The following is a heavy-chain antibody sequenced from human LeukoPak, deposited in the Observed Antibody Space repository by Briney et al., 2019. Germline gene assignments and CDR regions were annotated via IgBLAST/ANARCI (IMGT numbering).Heavy chain of an antibody. D-gene: IGHD3-16*01. CDR1: GYIFTGYH. CDR2: INPKNGDT. V-gene: IGHV1-2*02. Sequence: GASVKVSCKTSGYIFTGYHMNWVRQAPGQGPEWMGWINPKNGDTNYAQKFQGRVTMTRDTSISTAYLDVRWLTSDDTAVYFCAVRKGDRDPYYFDFWGQGTLVTVSS. CDR3: AVRKGDRDPYYFDF. J-gene: IGHJ4*02.